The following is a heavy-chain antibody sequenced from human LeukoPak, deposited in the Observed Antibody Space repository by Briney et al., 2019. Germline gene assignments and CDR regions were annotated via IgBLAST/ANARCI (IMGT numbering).Heavy chain of an antibody. CDR1: GYTFTSYY. V-gene: IGHV1-46*01. CDR3: AYVVLAAHYYYGMDV. D-gene: IGHD2-2*01. J-gene: IGHJ6*02. Sequence: ASVKVSCKASGYTFTSYYMHWVRQAPGQGLEWMGIINPSGGSTSYAQKFQGRVTMTRDTSTSTVYMELSSLRSEDTAVYYCAYVVLAAHYYYGMDVWGQGTTVTVSS. CDR2: INPSGGST.